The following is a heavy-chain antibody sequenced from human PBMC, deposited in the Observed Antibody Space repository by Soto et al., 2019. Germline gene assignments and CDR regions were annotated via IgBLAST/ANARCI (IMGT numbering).Heavy chain of an antibody. V-gene: IGHV3-33*01. CDR1: GFTFSSYG. D-gene: IGHD6-13*01. CDR2: IWFDGNNR. Sequence: QVHLVASGGGVVQTGRSLRLSCVASGFTFSSYGMHWVRQAPGKGLEWVAGIWFDGNNRYYAESVKGRFTVSRDNSKNTLSLEMNSLRAEDTAVYYCAREHSANWYNGMDVWGQGTTVTVSS. CDR3: AREHSANWYNGMDV. J-gene: IGHJ6*02.